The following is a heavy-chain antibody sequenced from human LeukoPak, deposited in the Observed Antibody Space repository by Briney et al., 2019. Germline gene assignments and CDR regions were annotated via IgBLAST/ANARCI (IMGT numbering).Heavy chain of an antibody. CDR2: IKQDGSEK. Sequence: GGSLRLSCAGSGFTFSKYAMTWVRQAPGKGLEWVANIKQDGSEKYYVDSVKGRFTISRDNAKNSLYLQMNSLRAEDTAVYYCASIAAAGTEEFDYWGQGTLVTVSS. D-gene: IGHD6-13*01. V-gene: IGHV3-7*01. CDR1: GFTFSKYA. J-gene: IGHJ4*02. CDR3: ASIAAAGTEEFDY.